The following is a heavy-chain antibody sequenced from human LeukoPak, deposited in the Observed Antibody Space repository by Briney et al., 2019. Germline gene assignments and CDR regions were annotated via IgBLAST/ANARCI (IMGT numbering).Heavy chain of an antibody. CDR3: ARRAYDFWSGYSTFDY. V-gene: IGHV4-59*01. Sequence: SETLSLTCTVSGGSISSYYWSWIRQPPGKGLEWIGYIYYSGSTNYNPSLKSLVTISVDTSKNQFSLKLSSVTAADTAVYYCARRAYDFWSGYSTFDYWGQGTLVTVSS. CDR2: IYYSGST. CDR1: GGSISSYY. J-gene: IGHJ4*02. D-gene: IGHD3-3*01.